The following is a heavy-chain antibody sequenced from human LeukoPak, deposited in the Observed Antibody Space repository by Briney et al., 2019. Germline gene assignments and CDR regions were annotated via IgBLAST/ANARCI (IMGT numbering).Heavy chain of an antibody. D-gene: IGHD6-19*01. CDR1: GDSVSINSAA. Sequence: SQTLSLTCAISGDSVSINSAAWNWIRQSPSRGLEWLGRTYQRSKWYNDYAVSVKSRITINPDISKNQFSLQLNSVTPEDTAVYYCARSPSPYSSGWYLDYWGQGTLDTVSS. V-gene: IGHV6-1*01. CDR3: ARSPSPYSSGWYLDY. CDR2: TYQRSKWYN. J-gene: IGHJ4*02.